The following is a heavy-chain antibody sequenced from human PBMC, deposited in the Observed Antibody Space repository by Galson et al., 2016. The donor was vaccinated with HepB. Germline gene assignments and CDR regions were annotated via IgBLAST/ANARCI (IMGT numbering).Heavy chain of an antibody. CDR1: GFPFSSYA. D-gene: IGHD4-17*01. CDR2: ISGAGTA. J-gene: IGHJ4*02. Sequence: SLRLSCAASGFPFSSYAMSWVRQAPGKGLAWVSTISGAGTASYADAVKGRFTISRDNPKNTLDLQMDSLRVEDTALYFCFRVPRYYADYSSGVGDCWGQGTLLTVSS. CDR3: FRVPRYYADYSSGVGDC. V-gene: IGHV3-23*01.